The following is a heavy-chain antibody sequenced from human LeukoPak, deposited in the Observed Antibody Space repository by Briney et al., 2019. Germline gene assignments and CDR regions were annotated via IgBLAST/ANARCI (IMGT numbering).Heavy chain of an antibody. D-gene: IGHD2-2*01. CDR1: GYTFTSYD. CDR2: MNPNSGNT. V-gene: IGHV1-8*03. J-gene: IGHJ5*02. CDR3: ARGSDIVVGGFGNWFDP. Sequence: GASVKVSCKASGYTFTSYDINWVRQAPGQGLEWMGWMNPNSGNTGYAQKFQGRVTITRNTSISTAYMELSSLRSEDTAVYYCARGSDIVVGGFGNWFDPWGQGTLVTVSS.